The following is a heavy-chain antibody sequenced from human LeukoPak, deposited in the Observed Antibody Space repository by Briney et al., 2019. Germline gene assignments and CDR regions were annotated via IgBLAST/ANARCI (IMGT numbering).Heavy chain of an antibody. J-gene: IGHJ4*02. CDR1: GFTVSSNY. CDR3: ARSIVGATSLPYYFDS. Sequence: GGSPRLSCAASGFTVSSNYMSWVRQAPGKGLEWVSVIYSGGSTYYADSVKGRFTISRDNSKNTLYLQMNSLRAEDTAVYYCARSIVGATSLPYYFDSWGQGTLVAVSS. D-gene: IGHD1-26*01. CDR2: IYSGGST. V-gene: IGHV3-53*01.